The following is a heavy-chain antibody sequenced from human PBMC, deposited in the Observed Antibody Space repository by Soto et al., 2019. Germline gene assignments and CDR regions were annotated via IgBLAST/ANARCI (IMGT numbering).Heavy chain of an antibody. V-gene: IGHV3-23*01. CDR1: GFTFSSYA. J-gene: IGHJ4*02. CDR2: ISGSGSST. CDR3: ASRSSGWYFDY. Sequence: HPGGSLRLSCAASGFTFSSYAVNWVRQAPGKGLEWVSVISGSGSSTYYADSVKGRFTISRDNSKNTLYLQMNSLRAEDTAVYYCASRSSGWYFDYWGQGTLVTVSS. D-gene: IGHD6-19*01.